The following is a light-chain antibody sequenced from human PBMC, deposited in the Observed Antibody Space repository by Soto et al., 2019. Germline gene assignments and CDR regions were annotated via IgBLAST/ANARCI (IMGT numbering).Light chain of an antibody. V-gene: IGLV2-23*02. CDR2: EVT. J-gene: IGLJ3*02. CDR1: GTDVSTYNF. CDR3: CSFAGRKTWV. Sequence: QSALTQPASVSGSPGQSITISCTGSGTDVSTYNFVSWFQRHPGKAPQLIIYEVTERPSGVSPRFSGSKSVNTASLTISGRRAEDEADYFCCSFAGRKTWVFGGGTKLTVL.